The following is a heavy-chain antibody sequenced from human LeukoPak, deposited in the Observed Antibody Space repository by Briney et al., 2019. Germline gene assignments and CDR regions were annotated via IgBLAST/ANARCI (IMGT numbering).Heavy chain of an antibody. V-gene: IGHV7-4-1*02. J-gene: IGHJ4*02. Sequence: ASVKVSCKASGYTFTNYAMNWVRQAPGQGLEWMGWINPNTGNPAYAQGFTGRFVFSLDTSVTTTYLQISNLKAEDTAVYYCARAYQRLGELSLPDYWGQGTLVTVSS. D-gene: IGHD3-16*02. CDR2: INPNTGNP. CDR3: ARAYQRLGELSLPDY. CDR1: GYTFTNYA.